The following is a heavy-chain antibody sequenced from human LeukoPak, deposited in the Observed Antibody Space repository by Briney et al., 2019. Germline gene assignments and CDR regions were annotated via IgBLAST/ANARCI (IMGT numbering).Heavy chain of an antibody. V-gene: IGHV5-51*01. Sequence: ESLNLSWKGSGYSFTSYWIGWVRQMPGKGLEWMGIIYSGDSDTRYSPSFQGQVTISADKSISTAYLQSSRLKASDTAMYYCARQNIAAAAHRDYYHCMDVWGKGTTVTISS. CDR2: IYSGDSDT. D-gene: IGHD6-13*01. J-gene: IGHJ6*03. CDR1: GYSFTSYW. CDR3: ARQNIAAAAHRDYYHCMDV.